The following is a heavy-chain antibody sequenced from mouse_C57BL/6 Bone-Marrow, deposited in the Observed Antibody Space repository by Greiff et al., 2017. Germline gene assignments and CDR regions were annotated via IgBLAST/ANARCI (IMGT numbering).Heavy chain of an antibody. D-gene: IGHD1-1*01. V-gene: IGHV1-18*01. CDR3: ARPRYYGSSYWFAY. Sequence: VQLQQSGPELVKPGASVKIPCKASGYTFTDYNMDWVKQSHGKSLEWIGDINPNNGGTIYNQKFKGKATLTVDKSSSTAYMELRSLTSEDTAVYYCARPRYYGSSYWFAYWGQGTLVTVSA. CDR1: GYTFTDYN. J-gene: IGHJ3*01. CDR2: INPNNGGT.